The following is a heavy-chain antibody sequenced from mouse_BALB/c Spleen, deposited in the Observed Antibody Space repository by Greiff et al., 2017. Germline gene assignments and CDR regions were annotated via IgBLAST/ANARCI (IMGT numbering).Heavy chain of an antibody. Sequence: VKLVESGPGLVAPSQSLSITCTVSGFSLSRYSVHWVRQPPGKGLEWLGMIWGGGSTDYNSALKSRLSISKDNSKSQVFLKMNSLQTDDTAMYYCARNQDYYGSRAFDYWGQGTTLTVSS. V-gene: IGHV2-6-4*01. J-gene: IGHJ2*01. D-gene: IGHD1-1*01. CDR2: IWGGGST. CDR1: GFSLSRYS. CDR3: ARNQDYYGSRAFDY.